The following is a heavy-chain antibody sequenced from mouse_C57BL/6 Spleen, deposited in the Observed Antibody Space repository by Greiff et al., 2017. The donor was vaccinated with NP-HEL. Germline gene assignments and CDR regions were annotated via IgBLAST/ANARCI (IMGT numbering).Heavy chain of an antibody. Sequence: QVQLQQSGAELVRPGTSVKMSCKASGYTFTNYWIGWAKQRPGHGLEWIGDIYPGGGYTNYNEKFKGKATLTADKSSSTAYMQFSSLTSEDSAIYYCARTGDGTTGGYAMDYWGQGTSVTVSS. CDR3: ARTGDGTTGGYAMDY. J-gene: IGHJ4*01. V-gene: IGHV1-63*01. CDR1: GYTFTNYW. D-gene: IGHD2-14*01. CDR2: IYPGGGYT.